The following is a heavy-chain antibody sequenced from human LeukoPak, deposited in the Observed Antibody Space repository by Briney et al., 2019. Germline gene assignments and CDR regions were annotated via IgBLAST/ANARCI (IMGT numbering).Heavy chain of an antibody. CDR3: AMITGTADY. Sequence: GGSLRLSCAASGFTFDDYAMHWVRHAPGKGLEWVSLISGDGGSTYYADSVKGRFTISRDNSKNSLYLQMNSLRTEDTALYYCAMITGTADYWGQGTLVTVSS. V-gene: IGHV3-43*02. D-gene: IGHD1-20*01. CDR1: GFTFDDYA. J-gene: IGHJ4*02. CDR2: ISGDGGST.